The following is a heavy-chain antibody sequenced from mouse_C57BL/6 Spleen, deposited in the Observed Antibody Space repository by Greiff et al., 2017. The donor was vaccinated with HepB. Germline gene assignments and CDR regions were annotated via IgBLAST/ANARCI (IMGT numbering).Heavy chain of an antibody. Sequence: QVQLKESGAELVKPGASVKISCKASGYAFSSYWMNWVKQRPGKGLEWIGQIYPGDGDTNYNGKFKGKATLTADKSSSTAYMQLSSLTSEDSAVYFCARFITRYFDVWGTGTTVTVSS. CDR2: IYPGDGDT. J-gene: IGHJ1*03. V-gene: IGHV1-80*01. CDR1: GYAFSSYW. CDR3: ARFITRYFDV. D-gene: IGHD1-1*01.